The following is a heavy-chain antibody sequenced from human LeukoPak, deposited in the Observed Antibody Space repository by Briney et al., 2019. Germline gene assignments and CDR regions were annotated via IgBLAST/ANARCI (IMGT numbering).Heavy chain of an antibody. V-gene: IGHV1-8*01. D-gene: IGHD3-3*01. CDR2: MNSNSGNT. J-gene: IGHJ3*02. CDR1: GYTFTSYD. Sequence: ASVNVSCKASGYTFTSYDINWVRQAGGRGREWMGWMNSNSGNTVYAQKFQGRDTMTRNTSISTAYMELSSLRSEDTAVYYCARGLTIFGVVIIGAFDIWGQGTMVTVSS. CDR3: ARGLTIFGVVIIGAFDI.